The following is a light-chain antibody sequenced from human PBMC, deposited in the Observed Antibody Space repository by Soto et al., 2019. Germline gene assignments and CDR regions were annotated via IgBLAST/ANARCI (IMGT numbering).Light chain of an antibody. Sequence: DLQMTQSPSSVSASVGDRVTITCRASQGIGSWLAWYQQKPGKAPKVLIFAASNSQSGVPSRFSGSGSGTDFTLTISRLQPEDFGTYYCQQTDSFPLTFGQGTRLEIK. CDR3: QQTDSFPLT. CDR2: AAS. CDR1: QGIGSW. J-gene: IGKJ5*01. V-gene: IGKV1-12*01.